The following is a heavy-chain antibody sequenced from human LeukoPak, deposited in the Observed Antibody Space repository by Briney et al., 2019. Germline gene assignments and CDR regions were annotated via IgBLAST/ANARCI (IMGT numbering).Heavy chain of an antibody. CDR2: MNPNSGNT. V-gene: IGHV1-8*01. J-gene: IGHJ4*02. D-gene: IGHD2-2*03. Sequence: ASVKVSCKASGYTFTSYDINWVRQATGQGLEWMGWMNPNSGNTGYAQKFQGRVTMTTDTSTSTAYMELRSLRSDDTAVYYCATGYCSSTNCRIDYWGQGTLVSVSS. CDR1: GYTFTSYD. CDR3: ATGYCSSTNCRIDY.